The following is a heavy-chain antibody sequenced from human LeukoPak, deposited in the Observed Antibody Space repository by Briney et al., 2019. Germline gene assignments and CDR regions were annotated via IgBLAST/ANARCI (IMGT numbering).Heavy chain of an antibody. J-gene: IGHJ6*02. CDR2: IGTAGDT. CDR3: ARGDVGATIRRNYYYYGMDV. V-gene: IGHV3-13*01. CDR1: GFTFSSYD. D-gene: IGHD1-26*01. Sequence: GGSLRPSCAASGFTFSSYDMHWVRQATGKGLEWVSVIGTAGDTYYPGSVKGRSTISRENAKNSLYLQMNSLRAEDTVVYYCARGDVGATIRRNYYYYGMDVWGQGTTVTVSS.